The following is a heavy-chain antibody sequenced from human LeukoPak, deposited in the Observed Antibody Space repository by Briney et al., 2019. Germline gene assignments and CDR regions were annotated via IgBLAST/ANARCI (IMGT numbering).Heavy chain of an antibody. Sequence: PGGSLRLSCAASALLFSSYGVHWVRQAPGKGLEWVANIKGDGSTTYLVESVKGRFTISRDNAKNSVYLQLNSLRVQDTAVYYCARIGYSSSSLDYWGQGNLVTVSS. D-gene: IGHD6-13*01. J-gene: IGHJ4*02. CDR1: ALLFSSYG. CDR3: ARIGYSSSSLDY. V-gene: IGHV3-7*04. CDR2: IKGDGSTT.